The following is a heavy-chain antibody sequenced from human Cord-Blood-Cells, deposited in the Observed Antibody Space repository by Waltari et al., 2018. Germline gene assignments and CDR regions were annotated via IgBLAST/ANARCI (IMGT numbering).Heavy chain of an antibody. V-gene: IGHV3-21*01. CDR3: ARGSSSSFDY. CDR2: ISSSSSYI. J-gene: IGHJ4*02. D-gene: IGHD6-6*01. Sequence: EVQPVESGGGLVKPGGYLRLSCAASGFTSRSYSLNWVRQAPGKGLEWVSSISSSSSYIYYADSVKGRFTISRDNAKNSLYLQMNSLRAEDTAVYYCARGSSSSFDYWGQGTLVTVSS. CDR1: GFTSRSYS.